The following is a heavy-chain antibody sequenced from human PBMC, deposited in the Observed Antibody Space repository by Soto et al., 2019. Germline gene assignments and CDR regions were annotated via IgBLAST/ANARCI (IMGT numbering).Heavy chain of an antibody. CDR2: IIPIFGTA. J-gene: IGHJ3*02. D-gene: IGHD1-26*01. Sequence: ASVKVSCKASGGTFSSYAISWVRQAPGQGLEWMGGIIPIFGTANYAQKFQGRVTITADESTSTAYMELSSLRSEDTAVYCCASSPVGAKEGRAFDIWGQGTMVTVSS. CDR3: ASSPVGAKEGRAFDI. CDR1: GGTFSSYA. V-gene: IGHV1-69*13.